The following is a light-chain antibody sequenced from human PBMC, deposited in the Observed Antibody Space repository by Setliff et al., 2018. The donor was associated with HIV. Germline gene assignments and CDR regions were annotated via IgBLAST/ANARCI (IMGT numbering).Light chain of an antibody. V-gene: IGLV2-14*01. Sequence: QSVLAQPASVSGSPGQSITISCTGTSNDVGGHNYVSWYQQHPGKAPKLIIYEVNNRPSGVSNRFSVSKSGNTASLTISGLQAEDEAEYHCSSYTSRSYAPHVFGTGTKVTVL. CDR2: EVN. CDR1: SNDVGGHNY. J-gene: IGLJ1*01. CDR3: SSYTSRSYAPHV.